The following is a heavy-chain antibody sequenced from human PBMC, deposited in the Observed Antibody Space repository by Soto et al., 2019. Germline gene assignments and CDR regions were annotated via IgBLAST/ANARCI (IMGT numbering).Heavy chain of an antibody. CDR3: ARGRSFSYDSTPPPMFDP. CDR2: IGTLSDT. J-gene: IGHJ5*02. CDR1: GFTFSTFD. D-gene: IGHD3-10*01. Sequence: GGSLRLSCAGSGFTFSTFDIHWVRQAPGKGLEWVSGIGTLSDTFYAASVQGRFTISRQNAKNSVCLQMNSLRAGDTAFYYCARGRSFSYDSTPPPMFDPWGQGTLVTVSA. V-gene: IGHV3-13*01.